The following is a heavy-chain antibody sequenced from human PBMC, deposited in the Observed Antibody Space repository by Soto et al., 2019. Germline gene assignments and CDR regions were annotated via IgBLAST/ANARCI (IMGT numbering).Heavy chain of an antibody. V-gene: IGHV1-45*02. CDR2: ITPFSGDV. D-gene: IGHD1-26*01. CDR1: GNTFTYRY. CDR3: AGGGAGSGPITWELPDH. J-gene: IGHJ4*02. Sequence: SVKVSCKALGNTFTYRYLHWVRQAPGQALEWMGWITPFSGDVHYAQKFQERVTITRDRSINTAYMQMSSLRSEDTAMYFCAGGGAGSGPITWELPDHWGQGTLVTVSS.